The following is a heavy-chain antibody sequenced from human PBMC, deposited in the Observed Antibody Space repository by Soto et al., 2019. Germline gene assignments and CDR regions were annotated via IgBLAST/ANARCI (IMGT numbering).Heavy chain of an antibody. J-gene: IGHJ5*02. V-gene: IGHV4-4*02. CDR1: GGSITSANW. CDR3: ARVLRGWFDP. CDR2: ISHSGNT. Sequence: PSETLSLTCAVSGGSITSANWWTWVRQPPGGGLEWIGEISHSGNTNYKASLKSRVTMSVDKTKNDVSLKLTSVTAADTAVYYCARVLRGWFDPWGQGTPVTVSS.